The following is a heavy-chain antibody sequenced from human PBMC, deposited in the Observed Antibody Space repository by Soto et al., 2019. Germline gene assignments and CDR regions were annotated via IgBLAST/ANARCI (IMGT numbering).Heavy chain of an antibody. D-gene: IGHD3-10*01. Sequence: EVQLLESGGGLVQPGGSLRLSSAASGFTFSNYAMNWVRQAPGKGLEWVSVISDSGGSTYYADSVKGRFTISRDNSKNTLYLHMNSLTAEDTAVYYCAKDGFSGSGKYYFDYWGQGTLVTVSS. V-gene: IGHV3-23*01. CDR3: AKDGFSGSGKYYFDY. CDR2: ISDSGGST. CDR1: GFTFSNYA. J-gene: IGHJ4*02.